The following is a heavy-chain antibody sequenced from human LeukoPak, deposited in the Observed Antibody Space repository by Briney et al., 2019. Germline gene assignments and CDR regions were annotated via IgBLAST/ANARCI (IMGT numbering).Heavy chain of an antibody. D-gene: IGHD3-3*01. CDR2: ISYDGSNK. V-gene: IGHV3-30-3*01. CDR3: ARDVLRFLEWPTGIGY. CDR1: GFTFSSYA. J-gene: IGHJ4*02. Sequence: GGSLRLSCAASGFTFSSYAMHWVRQAPGKGLEWVAVISYDGSNKYYADSVKGRFTISRDNSKNTLYLQMNSLRAEDTAVYYCARDVLRFLEWPTGIGYCGQGTLVTVSS.